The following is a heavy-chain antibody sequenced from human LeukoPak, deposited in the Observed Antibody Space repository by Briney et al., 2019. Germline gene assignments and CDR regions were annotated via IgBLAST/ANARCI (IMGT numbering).Heavy chain of an antibody. V-gene: IGHV3-23*01. Sequence: GGSLRLSCAASGFSFRSHGMNWVRQAPGKGLEWVSGISPRGDITYYKDSVRGRFTISRDNSKNTLYLQMNSLRAEDTAVYYCASGSVGYSSSWYFDYWGQGTLVTVSS. CDR1: GFSFRSHG. D-gene: IGHD6-13*01. J-gene: IGHJ4*02. CDR3: ASGSVGYSSSWYFDY. CDR2: ISPRGDIT.